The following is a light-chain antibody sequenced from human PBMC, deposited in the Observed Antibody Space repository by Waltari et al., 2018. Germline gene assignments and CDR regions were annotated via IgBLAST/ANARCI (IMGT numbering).Light chain of an antibody. J-gene: IGKJ4*01. V-gene: IGKV1-5*03. Sequence: DLQITQSPSPLSASVGDRVTITCRASPSIDSRLAWYQQKPGKAPKYLMFAASILENGVPPRFSGRRSGTEFTLTISSLQADDVATYYCQQFMSYPITFGGGTKVEI. CDR3: QQFMSYPIT. CDR2: AAS. CDR1: PSIDSR.